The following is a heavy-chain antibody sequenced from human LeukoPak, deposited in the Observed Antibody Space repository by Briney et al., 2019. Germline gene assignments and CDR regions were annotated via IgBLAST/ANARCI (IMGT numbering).Heavy chain of an antibody. CDR3: ARGIKGGSYYFDH. CDR1: GGSISSGSYY. V-gene: IGHV4-61*09. J-gene: IGHJ4*02. D-gene: IGHD1-26*01. CDR2: IYTSGST. Sequence: SQTLSLTCTVSGGSISSGSYYWSWIRQPAGKGLEWIGHIYTSGSTSYNPSLKSRVTLSVETSKNQFSLRLSSVTAADTAVYYCARGIKGGSYYFDHWGQGTLVSVSS.